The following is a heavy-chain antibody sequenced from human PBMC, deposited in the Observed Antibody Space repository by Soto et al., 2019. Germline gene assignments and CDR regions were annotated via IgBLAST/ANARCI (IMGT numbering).Heavy chain of an antibody. V-gene: IGHV3-11*01. CDR2: IDTSGTKI. CDR3: ASHYDMWSGYLSPVDY. CDR1: GYTFSDYY. Sequence: GGSLSLSCAASGYTFSDYYMSWIRQAPGKGQEWISYIDTSGTKIYYADSVRGRFTITRDNAKNSLYLEMNSLRDEDTAVYYCASHYDMWSGYLSPVDYWGQGTLVTSPQ. D-gene: IGHD3-3*01. J-gene: IGHJ4*02.